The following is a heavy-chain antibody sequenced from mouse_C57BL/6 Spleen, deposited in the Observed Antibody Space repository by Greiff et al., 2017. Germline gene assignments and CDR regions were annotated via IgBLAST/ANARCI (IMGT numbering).Heavy chain of an antibody. CDR2: INPGSGGT. CDR3: ARGRLLHAMDY. J-gene: IGHJ4*01. CDR1: GYAFTNYL. V-gene: IGHV1-54*01. D-gene: IGHD2-3*01. Sequence: QVQLKQSGAELVRPGTSVKVSCKASGYAFTNYLIEWVKQRPGQGLEWIGVINPGSGGTNYNEKFKGKATLTADKSSSTAYMQLSSLTSEDSAVYFCARGRLLHAMDYWGQGTSVTVSS.